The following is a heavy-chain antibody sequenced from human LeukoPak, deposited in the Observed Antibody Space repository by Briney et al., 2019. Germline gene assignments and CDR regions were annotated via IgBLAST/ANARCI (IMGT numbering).Heavy chain of an antibody. V-gene: IGHV3-30*18. D-gene: IGHD7-27*01. CDR2: ISYDGNDK. CDR1: GFTFRTYG. CDR3: AKDWGNWGYGYYFDH. J-gene: IGHJ4*02. Sequence: GRSLRLSCAAFGFTFRTYGMHWVRQAPGKGLEWVAVISYDGNDKYYADSVKGRFTISRDNSKNTLYLEMNSLRPEDTAIYYCAKDWGNWGYGYYFDHWGQGTLVTVSS.